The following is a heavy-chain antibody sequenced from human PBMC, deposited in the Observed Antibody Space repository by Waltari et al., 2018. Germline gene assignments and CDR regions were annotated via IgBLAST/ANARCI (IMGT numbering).Heavy chain of an antibody. CDR1: GDPVTSDY. CDR3: ARGSVGWFDP. V-gene: IGHV4-59*02. D-gene: IGHD2-2*01. Sequence: QVHLQESGPGLAKPSETLSLPCTVSGDPVTSDYWSWIRQPPGKGLEWIAYIHDSGSTKYNPSLKSRVTLSLDTSTNQISLTLSSVTAADTAVYYCARGSVGWFDPWGQGTLVTVSS. J-gene: IGHJ5*02. CDR2: IHDSGST.